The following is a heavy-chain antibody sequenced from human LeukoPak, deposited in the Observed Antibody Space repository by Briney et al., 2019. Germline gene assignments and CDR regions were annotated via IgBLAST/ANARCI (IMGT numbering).Heavy chain of an antibody. CDR3: CPAGGYSKY. J-gene: IGHJ4*02. V-gene: IGHV3-66*02. D-gene: IGHD2-21*01. Sequence: GSLRLSCAVSGFTVSNNHIYWVHQAPGKGLEWVPVIYGGGATYYADSVKGRFTISRDNSKNTVYLQMHSLRVEDTALYYCCPAGGYSKYWGQGTLVTVSS. CDR2: IYGGGAT. CDR1: GFTVSNNH.